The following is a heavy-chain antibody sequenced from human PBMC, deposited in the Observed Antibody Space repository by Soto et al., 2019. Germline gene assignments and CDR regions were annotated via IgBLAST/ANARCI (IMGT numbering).Heavy chain of an antibody. CDR1: GGSISSGGYY. J-gene: IGHJ4*02. D-gene: IGHD5-12*01. V-gene: IGHV4-31*03. CDR3: ARGGYSGYDGVDY. CDR2: LYYSGST. Sequence: QVQLQESGPGLVKPSQTLSLTCTVYGGSISSGGYYWSWIRQHPGKGLEWIRYLYYSGSTYYNPSHKSRVTVSVDPSKNQFSLKLSSVTAAYTAVYYWARGGYSGYDGVDYWGQGTLVTVSS.